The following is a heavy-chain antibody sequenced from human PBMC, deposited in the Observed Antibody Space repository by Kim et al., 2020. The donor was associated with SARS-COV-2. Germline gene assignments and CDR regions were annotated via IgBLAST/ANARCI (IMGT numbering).Heavy chain of an antibody. V-gene: IGHV1-58*01. CDR3: AACGYYYGLDYYYYGMDV. CDR1: GFTFTSSA. CDR2: IVVGSGNT. Sequence: SVKVSCKASGFTFTSSAVQWVRQARGQRLEWIGWIVVGSGNTNYAQKFQERVTITRDMSTSTAYMELSSLRSEDTAVYYCAACGYYYGLDYYYYGMDVWGQGTTVTVSS. D-gene: IGHD3-22*01. J-gene: IGHJ6*02.